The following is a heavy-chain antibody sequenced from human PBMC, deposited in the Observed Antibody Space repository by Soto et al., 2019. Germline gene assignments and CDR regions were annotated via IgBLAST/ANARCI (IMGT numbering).Heavy chain of an antibody. CDR3: AKVGWGGDS. CDR2: KPYTGSP. J-gene: IGHJ4*02. CDR1: GESVSRGSYH. V-gene: IGHV4-61*01. D-gene: IGHD7-27*01. Sequence: PSDTLSITCSVSGESVSRGSYHWCWIRQPPGKGLEWIGFKPYTGSPDYNPSLKSRVVISIDRSKNQFSLKLSSVTATDTAVYFCAKVGWGGDSWGQGTLVTVSS.